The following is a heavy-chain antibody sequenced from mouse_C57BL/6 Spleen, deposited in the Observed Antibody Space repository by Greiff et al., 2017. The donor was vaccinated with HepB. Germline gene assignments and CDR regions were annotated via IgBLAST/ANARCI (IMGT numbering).Heavy chain of an antibody. V-gene: IGHV5-9-1*02. CDR1: GFTFSSYA. D-gene: IGHD1-1*01. Sequence: DVQLVESGEGLVKPGGSLKLSCAASGFTFSSYAMSWVRQTPEKRLEWVAYISSGGDYIYYADTVKGRFTISRDNARNTLYLQMSSLKSEDTAMYYCTTSVVDPYWYFDVWGTGTTVTVSS. CDR3: TTSVVDPYWYFDV. J-gene: IGHJ1*03. CDR2: ISSGGDYI.